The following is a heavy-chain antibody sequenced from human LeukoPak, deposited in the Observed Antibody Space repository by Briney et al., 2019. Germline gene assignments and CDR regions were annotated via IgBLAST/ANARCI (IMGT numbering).Heavy chain of an antibody. Sequence: PGRSLRLSCAASGFTFSSYGMHWVRQAPGKGLEWVAVIWYDGSNKYYADSVKGRFTISRDNSKNTLYLQMNSLRAGDTAVYYCARAGIAAAGSPDYWGQGTLVTVSS. CDR2: IWYDGSNK. CDR1: GFTFSSYG. CDR3: ARAGIAAAGSPDY. V-gene: IGHV3-33*01. D-gene: IGHD6-13*01. J-gene: IGHJ4*02.